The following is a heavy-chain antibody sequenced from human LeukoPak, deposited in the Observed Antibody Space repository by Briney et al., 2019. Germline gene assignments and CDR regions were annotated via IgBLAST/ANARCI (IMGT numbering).Heavy chain of an antibody. J-gene: IGHJ4*02. D-gene: IGHD6-13*01. CDR2: IYYSGST. Sequence: SETLSLTCTVSGGSISSYYWSWIRQPPEKGLEWIGYIYYSGSTNYNPSLKSRVTISVDTPENQFSLKLSSVTAADTAVYYCARQQQLVGIDYWGQGTLVTVSS. V-gene: IGHV4-59*01. CDR1: GGSISSYY. CDR3: ARQQQLVGIDY.